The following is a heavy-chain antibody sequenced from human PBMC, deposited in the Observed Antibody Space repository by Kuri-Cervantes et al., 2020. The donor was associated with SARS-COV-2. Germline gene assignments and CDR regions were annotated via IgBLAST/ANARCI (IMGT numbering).Heavy chain of an antibody. V-gene: IGHV1-8*01. D-gene: IGHD5-12*01. Sequence: ASVKVSCKASGYTFTSYDINWVRQATGQGLEWMGWMNPNSGNTGYAQKFQGRVTMTRNTSISTAYMELSSLRSEDTAVYYCARETYSGYDSHYYYYYGMDVWGQGTMVTVSS. CDR1: GYTFTSYD. CDR2: MNPNSGNT. J-gene: IGHJ6*02. CDR3: ARETYSGYDSHYYYYYGMDV.